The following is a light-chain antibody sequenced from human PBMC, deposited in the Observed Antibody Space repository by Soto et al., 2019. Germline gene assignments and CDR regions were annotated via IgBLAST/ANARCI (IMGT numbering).Light chain of an antibody. J-gene: IGKJ1*01. Sequence: EIVLTQSPGTLSLSPGERATLSCRASQSVSSSYLAWYQQKPGQPPRLLIYDASNRATGIPARFSGSGSGTEFTLTISSLQSEDFAVYYCQQYNNWPPRTFGQGTKVDNK. CDR3: QQYNNWPPRT. CDR1: QSVSSSY. CDR2: DAS. V-gene: IGKV3-15*01.